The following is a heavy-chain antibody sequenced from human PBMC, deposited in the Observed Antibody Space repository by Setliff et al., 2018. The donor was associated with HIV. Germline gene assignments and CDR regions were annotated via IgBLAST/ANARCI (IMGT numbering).Heavy chain of an antibody. V-gene: IGHV1-69*06. CDR3: ARDPVSDNSATPYYFDY. J-gene: IGHJ4*02. CDR2: IIPILGTT. Sequence: SVKVSCKASGGTFGTHAISWVRQAPGQGLQWMGRIIPILGTTDYAQEFQGRVTITADKSTSTAYMELSSLKSEDTAVYFCARDPVSDNSATPYYFDYWGQGTLVTISS. D-gene: IGHD2-21*01. CDR1: GGTFGTHA.